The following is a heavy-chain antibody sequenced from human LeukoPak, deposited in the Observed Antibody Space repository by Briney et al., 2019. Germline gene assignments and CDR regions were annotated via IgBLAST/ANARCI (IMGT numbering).Heavy chain of an antibody. D-gene: IGHD3-3*01. V-gene: IGHV4-34*01. Sequence: SETLSLTCAVYGGSFSGYYWTWIRQPPGQGLEWIGEINHSGTTNYSPSLKSRVTISVDPSKNQFSMKLRSVTAADTAVYYCARRVTIIYYMDLWGKGTTVTVSS. J-gene: IGHJ6*03. CDR1: GGSFSGYY. CDR3: ARRVTIIYYMDL. CDR2: INHSGTT.